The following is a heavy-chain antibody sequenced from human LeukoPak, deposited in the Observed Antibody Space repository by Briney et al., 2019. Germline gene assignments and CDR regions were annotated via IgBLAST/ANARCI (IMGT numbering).Heavy chain of an antibody. CDR2: IYYSGST. J-gene: IGHJ6*03. D-gene: IGHD1-26*01. CDR1: GGSISSYY. Sequence: SETLSLTCTVSGGSISSYYWSWIRQPPGKGLEWIGYIYYSGSTNYNPSLKSRVTISVDTSKNQFSLKLSSVTAADTAVYYCARLSVIVGSTLEYYYYYMDVWGQGTTVTVSS. V-gene: IGHV4-59*08. CDR3: ARLSVIVGSTLEYYYYYMDV.